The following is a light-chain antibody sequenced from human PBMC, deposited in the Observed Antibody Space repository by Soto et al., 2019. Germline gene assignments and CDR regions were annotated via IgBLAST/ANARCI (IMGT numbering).Light chain of an antibody. CDR1: QSVSSSY. CDR2: GAS. V-gene: IGKV3-20*01. Sequence: EIVLTQSPGTLSLSPGERATLSCRASQSVSSSYLAWYQQKPGQAPRLLIYGASSRATVIPDRFSGSGSGTDFTLTISRLEPEDFAVYYCQQYGRSLTFGGGTKVEIK. CDR3: QQYGRSLT. J-gene: IGKJ4*01.